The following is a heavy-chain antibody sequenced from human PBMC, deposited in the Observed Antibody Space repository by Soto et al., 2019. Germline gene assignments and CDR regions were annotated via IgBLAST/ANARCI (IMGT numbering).Heavy chain of an antibody. V-gene: IGHV4-59*08. D-gene: IGHD2-15*01. CDR3: ARRWGRSFDD. CDR2: IYYSGST. Sequence: SETLSLTCTVSGGSISSYYWSWIRQPPGKGLEWIGYIYYSGSTNYNPSLRSRVTISVDTSKNQFSLNLSSVTAADTAVYYCARRWGRSFDDWGQGTLVTVSS. CDR1: GGSISSYY. J-gene: IGHJ4*02.